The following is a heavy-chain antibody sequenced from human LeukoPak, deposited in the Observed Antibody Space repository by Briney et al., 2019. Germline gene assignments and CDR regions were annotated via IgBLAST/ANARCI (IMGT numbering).Heavy chain of an antibody. CDR1: GGSISSYY. Sequence: SETLSLTCTVSGGSISSYYWSWIRQPPGKGLEWIGYIFFSGSTNYNPSLKSRVTISVDTSKNQFSLRLTSVTAADTAVYYCARLKITAATWDIYYYYGMDVWGQGTTVTVSS. CDR3: ARLKITAATWDIYYYYGMDV. D-gene: IGHD6-13*01. J-gene: IGHJ6*02. V-gene: IGHV4-59*08. CDR2: IFFSGST.